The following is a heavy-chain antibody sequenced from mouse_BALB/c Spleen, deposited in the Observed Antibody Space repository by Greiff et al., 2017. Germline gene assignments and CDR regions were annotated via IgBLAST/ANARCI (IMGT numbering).Heavy chain of an antibody. Sequence: VQLQQSGAELVKPGASVKLSCKASGYTFTSYYMYWVKQRPGQGLEWIGEINPSNGGTNFNEKFKSKATLTVDKSSSTAYMQLSSLTSEDSAVYYCTREGGYYYAMDYWGQGTSVTVSS. CDR1: GYTFTSYY. CDR2: INPSNGGT. D-gene: IGHD1-1*02. V-gene: IGHV1S81*02. CDR3: TREGGYYYAMDY. J-gene: IGHJ4*01.